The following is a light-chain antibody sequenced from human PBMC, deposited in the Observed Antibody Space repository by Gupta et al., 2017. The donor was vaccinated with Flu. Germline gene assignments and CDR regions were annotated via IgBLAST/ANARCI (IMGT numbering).Light chain of an antibody. V-gene: IGKV1-5*03. CDR1: QNIDSW. Sequence: PSPLSASVVDRVTITCRASQNIDSWLAWYQQKPGKVPKLLIYRASSLESGVPSRFSGSAFGTEFTLTISSLQPDDFASYYCQQYQSYPWTFGLGTKVEI. CDR2: RAS. CDR3: QQYQSYPWT. J-gene: IGKJ1*01.